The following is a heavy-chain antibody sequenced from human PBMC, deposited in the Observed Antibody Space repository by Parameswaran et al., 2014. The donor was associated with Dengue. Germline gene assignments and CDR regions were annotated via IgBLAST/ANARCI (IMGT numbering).Heavy chain of an antibody. J-gene: IGHJ6*02. D-gene: IGHD3-3*01. Sequence: WVRQAPGQRPEWIGWIAVGSSHTKYAQNFQQRVTITWDMSTSTTYMELSSLRSDDTAVYYCATEEGFGVVTSNSYYYAMAFWGRGTTVTVSS. CDR3: ATEEGFGVVTSNSYYYAMAF. CDR2: IAVGSSHT. V-gene: IGHV1-58*01.